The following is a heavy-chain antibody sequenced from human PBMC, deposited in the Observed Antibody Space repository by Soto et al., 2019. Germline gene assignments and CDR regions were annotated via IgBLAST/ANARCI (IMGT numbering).Heavy chain of an antibody. D-gene: IGHD6-19*01. V-gene: IGHV3-30-3*01. J-gene: IGHJ4*02. CDR2: ISYDGSNK. Sequence: PGGSLRLSCAASGFTFSSYAMHWVRQAPGKGLEWVAVISYDGSNKYYADSVKGRFTISRDNSKNTLYLQMNSLRAEDTAVYYCARETSVAGPYLDYWGQGTLVTVSS. CDR3: ARETSVAGPYLDY. CDR1: GFTFSSYA.